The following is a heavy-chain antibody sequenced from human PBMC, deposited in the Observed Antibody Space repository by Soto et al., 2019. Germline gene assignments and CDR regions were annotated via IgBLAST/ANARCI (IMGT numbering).Heavy chain of an antibody. CDR1: GGSISSGGYY. V-gene: IGHV4-31*03. J-gene: IGHJ4*02. Sequence: TLSLTCTVSGGSISSGGYYWSWIRQHPGKGLEWIGYIYYSGSTYYNPSLKSRVTISVHASKNQFSLKLRSVTAADTAVCYCARVRADYVWGSYRPYHFDYRGQGALVTVSS. CDR3: ARVRADYVWGSYRPYHFDY. CDR2: IYYSGST. D-gene: IGHD3-16*02.